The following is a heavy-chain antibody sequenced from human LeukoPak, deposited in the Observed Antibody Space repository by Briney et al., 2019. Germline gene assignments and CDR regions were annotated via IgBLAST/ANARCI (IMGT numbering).Heavy chain of an antibody. CDR2: ISYDASNK. Sequence: GGSLRLSCAASGFTFSRYGMHWVRQTPGKGLEWVAVISYDASNKYYADSVKGRFTISRDNSKNTLYLQMNSLRAEDTAVYYCAKPRGHYYDSSGYPGDAFDIWGQGTMVTVSS. V-gene: IGHV3-30*18. CDR1: GFTFSRYG. D-gene: IGHD3-22*01. CDR3: AKPRGHYYDSSGYPGDAFDI. J-gene: IGHJ3*02.